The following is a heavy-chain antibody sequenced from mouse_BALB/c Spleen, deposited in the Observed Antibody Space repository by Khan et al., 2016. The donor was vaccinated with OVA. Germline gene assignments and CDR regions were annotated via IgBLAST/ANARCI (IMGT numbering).Heavy chain of an antibody. CDR3: GRSNGNYGFAY. CDR1: GYTFTNYG. CDR2: INTYTGEP. Sequence: QIQLVQSGPELKKPGETVKISCKASGYTFTNYGMNWVKQAPGKGLKWMGWINTYTGEPTYADDFKGRFAFSLETSASTAYLQLNNLKNEDTATYCCGRSNGNYGFAYWGQGTLVTVSA. J-gene: IGHJ3*01. D-gene: IGHD2-1*01. V-gene: IGHV9-3-1*01.